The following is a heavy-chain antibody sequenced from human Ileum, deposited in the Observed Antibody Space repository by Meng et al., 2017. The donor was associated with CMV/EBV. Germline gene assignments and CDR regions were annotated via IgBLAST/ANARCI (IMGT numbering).Heavy chain of an antibody. CDR3: ARDPDRDHYGSGRCFDY. CDR2: ISDSSAYI. Sequence: GESLKISCAASGFTLSDYAMNWVRQAPGKGLEWVSFISDSSAYIYYPDSVKGRFTIFRDNAKNSLYLQINSLRAEDTAVYYCARDPDRDHYGSGRCFDYWGQGTLVTVSS. J-gene: IGHJ4*02. CDR1: GFTLSDYA. V-gene: IGHV3-21*01. D-gene: IGHD3-10*01.